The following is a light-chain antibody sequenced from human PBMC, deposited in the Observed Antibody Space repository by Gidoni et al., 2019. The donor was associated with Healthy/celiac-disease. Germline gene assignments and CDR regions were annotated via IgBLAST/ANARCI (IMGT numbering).Light chain of an antibody. CDR2: KAS. J-gene: IGKJ1*01. CDR3: QQYNSYSET. CDR1: QSISSW. V-gene: IGKV1-5*03. Sequence: DIQMTQSPSTLSASVGDRVTITCRASQSISSWLAWYQQKPGKAPKLLIYKASSLESGVPSRFSGSGSGTEFTLTISSLQPGDFATYYCQQYNSYSETFGQXTKVEIK.